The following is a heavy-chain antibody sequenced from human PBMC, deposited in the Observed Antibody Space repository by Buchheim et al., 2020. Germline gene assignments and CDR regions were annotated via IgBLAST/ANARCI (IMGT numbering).Heavy chain of an antibody. CDR3: ARDRGFVIDY. D-gene: IGHD3-10*01. CDR2: ISSSGDTI. CDR1: GFMFSSYE. V-gene: IGHV3-48*03. J-gene: IGHJ4*02. Sequence: EVQLVESGGGLVQPGGSLRLSCAASGFMFSSYEMNWVRQAPGKGLEWVSYISSSGDTIHYADSVKGRFTIHRDNAKNSLDLQMNSLRVDDTAVYYCARDRGFVIDYWGQGAL.